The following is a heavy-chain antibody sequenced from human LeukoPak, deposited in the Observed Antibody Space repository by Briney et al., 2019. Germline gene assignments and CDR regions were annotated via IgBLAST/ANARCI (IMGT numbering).Heavy chain of an antibody. CDR2: IYYSGST. CDR3: ARRQCSGGSCSTDYYYYYGMDV. V-gene: IGHV4-34*01. Sequence: SETLSLTCAVYGGSFSGYYWSWIRQPPGKGLEWIGSIYYSGSTYYNPSLKSRVTISVDTSKNQFSLKLSSVTAADTAVYYCARRQCSGGSCSTDYYYYYGMDVWGQGTTVTVSS. J-gene: IGHJ6*02. CDR1: GGSFSGYY. D-gene: IGHD2-15*01.